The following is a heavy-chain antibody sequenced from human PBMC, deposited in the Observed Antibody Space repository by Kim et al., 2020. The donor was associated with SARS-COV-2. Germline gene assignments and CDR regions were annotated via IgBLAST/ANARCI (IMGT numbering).Heavy chain of an antibody. CDR1: GGSISNSSYY. J-gene: IGHJ4*02. CDR3: ARQVSVGLPSLFDY. V-gene: IGHV4-39*01. CDR2: IYYSGST. D-gene: IGHD2-2*01. Sequence: SETLSLTCTVSGGSISNSSYYWGWIRQPPGKGLEWIGSIYYSGSTYYNPSLKSRVTISVDTSKNQFSLKRSSVTAADTAVYYCARQVSVGLPSLFDYWGQGTLVTVSS.